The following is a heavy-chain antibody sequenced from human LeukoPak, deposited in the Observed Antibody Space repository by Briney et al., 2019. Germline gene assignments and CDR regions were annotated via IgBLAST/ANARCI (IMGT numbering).Heavy chain of an antibody. CDR2: ISSSGSTI. CDR3: AREAIRSLADPLRYYYYYGMDV. CDR1: GFTFSDYY. D-gene: IGHD2-15*01. J-gene: IGHJ6*02. Sequence: PGGSLRLSCAASGFTFSDYYMSWIRQAPGKGLEWVSYISSSGSTIYYADSVKGRFTISRDNAKNSLYLQMNSLRAEDTAVYYCAREAIRSLADPLRYYYYYGMDVWGQGTTVTVSS. V-gene: IGHV3-11*01.